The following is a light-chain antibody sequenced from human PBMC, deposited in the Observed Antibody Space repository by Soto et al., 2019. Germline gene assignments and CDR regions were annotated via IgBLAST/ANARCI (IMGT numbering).Light chain of an antibody. CDR2: DVS. J-gene: IGLJ1*01. CDR3: SSYTSSSFPYV. Sequence: QSALTQPASVSGSPGQSITISCTGTSSDVGGYNYVSWYQQHPDKAPKLMIYDVSNRPSGVSNRFSGSKSVNTASLTISGLHAEDEADYYCSSYTSSSFPYVFGTGTKLTVL. CDR1: SSDVGGYNY. V-gene: IGLV2-14*01.